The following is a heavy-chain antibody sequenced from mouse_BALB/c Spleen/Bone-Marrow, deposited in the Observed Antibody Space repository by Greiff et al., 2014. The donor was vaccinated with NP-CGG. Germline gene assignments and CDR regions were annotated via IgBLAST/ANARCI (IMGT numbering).Heavy chain of an antibody. CDR3: ARSRGNYLYYAMDY. V-gene: IGHV5-17*02. CDR1: GFTFSSFG. D-gene: IGHD2-1*01. Sequence: EVKLVESGGGLVQPGGSRKLSCAASGFTFSSFGMHWVRQSPEKGLEWVAYISSGSSTIYYADTVKGRFTISRDNPKNTLFLQMTSLRSEDTAMYYCARSRGNYLYYAMDYWGQGTSVTASS. CDR2: ISSGSSTI. J-gene: IGHJ4*01.